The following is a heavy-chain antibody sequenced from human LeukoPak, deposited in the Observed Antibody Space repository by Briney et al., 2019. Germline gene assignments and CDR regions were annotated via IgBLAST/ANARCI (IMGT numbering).Heavy chain of an antibody. J-gene: IGHJ6*02. CDR2: TSSIVSAI. CDR3: ARGGYPYGMDV. CDR1: GFSFGNYV. D-gene: IGHD3-16*02. V-gene: IGHV3-48*03. Sequence: GGSLRLSCEPSGFSFGNYVMNWVRQAPEGGLEWVSYTSSIVSAIYYADSVKGRFTISGDNAKTSMYLQMNGLRAEDTGVYYCARGGYPYGMDVWGPGTTVTVSS.